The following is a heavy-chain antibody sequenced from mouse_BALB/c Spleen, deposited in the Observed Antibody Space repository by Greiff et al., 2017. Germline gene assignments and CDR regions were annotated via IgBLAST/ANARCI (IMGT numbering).Heavy chain of an antibody. CDR2: IWSGGST. D-gene: IGHD2-10*02. J-gene: IGHJ4*01. Sequence: VKLMESGPGLVQPSQSLSITCTVSGFSLTSYGVHWVRQSPGKGLEWLGVIWSGGSTDYNAAFISRLSISKDNSKSQVFFKMNSLQANDTAIYYCARNQYGNYGAMDYWGQGTSVTVSS. CDR3: ARNQYGNYGAMDY. V-gene: IGHV2-2*02. CDR1: GFSLTSYG.